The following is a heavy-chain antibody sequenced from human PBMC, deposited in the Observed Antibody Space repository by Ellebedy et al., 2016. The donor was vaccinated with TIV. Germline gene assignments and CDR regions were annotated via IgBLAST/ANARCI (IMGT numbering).Heavy chain of an antibody. CDR3: VRLRGIRTRAYYHGMDV. J-gene: IGHJ6*02. CDR2: IYPGDSDT. Sequence: PGGSLRLSCEGSGYNFANYWIGRVRKMPGKGLEWMGIIYPGDSDTRYSPSFQGQVTFLADKSISTAFLQWSSLEASDTAMYYCVRLRGIRTRAYYHGMDVWGQGTTVTVSS. CDR1: GYNFANYW. D-gene: IGHD1-14*01. V-gene: IGHV5-51*01.